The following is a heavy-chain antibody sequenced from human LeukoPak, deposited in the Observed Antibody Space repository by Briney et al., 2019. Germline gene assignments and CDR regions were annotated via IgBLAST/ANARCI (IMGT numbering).Heavy chain of an antibody. Sequence: GGSLRLSCAASGFTFSSYAMSWVRQAPGKGLEWVSAISGSGGSTYYADSVKGRFTISRDNSKNTLYLQMNSLRAEDTAVYYCAKDLIRSYYDSSGYHNWGQGTLVTVSS. CDR2: ISGSGGST. V-gene: IGHV3-23*01. CDR1: GFTFSSYA. J-gene: IGHJ4*02. D-gene: IGHD3-22*01. CDR3: AKDLIRSYYDSSGYHN.